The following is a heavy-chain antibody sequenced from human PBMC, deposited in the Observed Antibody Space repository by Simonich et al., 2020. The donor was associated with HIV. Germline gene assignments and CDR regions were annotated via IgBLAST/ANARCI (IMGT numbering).Heavy chain of an antibody. CDR1: GDSISSWTSY. D-gene: IGHD1-1*01. Sequence: QLQVQESGLGLVKPSETLSLTCIVFGDSISSWTSYWGWIPQPPGKGLAWIGKNKYIGSSYYNPSLKSRVTLSVDTSKNQFSLKLTSVTAADTAMYYCARHQTGTDAFDIWGQGTMVAVSS. CDR3: ARHQTGTDAFDI. V-gene: IGHV4-39*01. CDR2: NKYIGSS. J-gene: IGHJ3*02.